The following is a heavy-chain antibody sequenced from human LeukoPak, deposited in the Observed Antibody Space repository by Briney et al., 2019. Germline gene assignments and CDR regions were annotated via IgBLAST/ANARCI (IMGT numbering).Heavy chain of an antibody. CDR3: ARQYSGYDGDY. CDR1: GGSISSSSYY. V-gene: IGHV4-61*05. J-gene: IGHJ4*02. Sequence: SETLSLTCTVSGGSISSSSYYWGWIRQPPGKGLEWIGYIYSSGSTNYNPSLKSRVTISVDTSKNQFSLKLTSVTAADTAVYYCARQYSGYDGDYWGQGTLVTVSS. CDR2: IYSSGST. D-gene: IGHD5-12*01.